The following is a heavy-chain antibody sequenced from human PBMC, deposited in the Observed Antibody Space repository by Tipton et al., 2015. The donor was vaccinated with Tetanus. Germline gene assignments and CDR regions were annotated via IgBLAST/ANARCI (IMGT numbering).Heavy chain of an antibody. Sequence: TLSLTCSVSGDSISSGGHYWGWIRRPPGKGPEWIGYVYSTATTYYNPSLKSRVTISVDTSKNQFSLKLTSVTAADTAVYYCARGEAYGDYPAMYFFDNWGQGTLLTVSS. CDR1: GDSISSGGHY. J-gene: IGHJ4*02. D-gene: IGHD4-17*01. V-gene: IGHV4-30-4*08. CDR3: ARGEAYGDYPAMYFFDN. CDR2: VYSTATT.